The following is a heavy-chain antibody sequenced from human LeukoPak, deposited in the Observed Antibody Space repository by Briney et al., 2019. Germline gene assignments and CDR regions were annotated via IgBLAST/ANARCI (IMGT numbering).Heavy chain of an antibody. V-gene: IGHV3-66*02. Sequence: PGGSLRLSCAASGFTVSSNYMSWVRQAPGKGLEWVSVIYSGGSTYYADSVKGRFTISRDNSKNTLYLQMNSLRAEDTAVYYCAREVSVWNYVDYRGQGTLVTVSS. CDR2: IYSGGST. J-gene: IGHJ4*02. CDR1: GFTVSSNY. D-gene: IGHD5/OR15-5a*01. CDR3: AREVSVWNYVDY.